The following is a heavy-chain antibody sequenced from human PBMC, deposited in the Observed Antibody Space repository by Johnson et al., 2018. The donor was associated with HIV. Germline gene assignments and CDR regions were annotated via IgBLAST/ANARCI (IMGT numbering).Heavy chain of an antibody. Sequence: QVQLVESGGDLVKPGGSLRLSCAASGFTFRDYYMSWIRQAPGKGLEWVSYISGSGGTIYNADSVKGRFTISRDNAKNSLYLQMNSLRAEDTAVYYCASGYCSSTSCYGRKLLDDAFDIWGQGTMVTVSS. J-gene: IGHJ3*02. CDR1: GFTFRDYY. V-gene: IGHV3-11*04. CDR3: ASGYCSSTSCYGRKLLDDAFDI. D-gene: IGHD2-2*03. CDR2: ISGSGGTI.